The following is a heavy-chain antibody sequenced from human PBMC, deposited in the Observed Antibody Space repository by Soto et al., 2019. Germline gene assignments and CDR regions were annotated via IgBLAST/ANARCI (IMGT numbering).Heavy chain of an antibody. V-gene: IGHV3-30-3*01. CDR2: ISYDGSNK. J-gene: IGHJ2*01. CDR1: GFTFSSYA. CDR3: ARAGGYSSSSPGGWYFDL. D-gene: IGHD6-6*01. Sequence: QVQLVESGGGVVQPGRSLRLSYAASGFTFSSYAMHWVRQAPGKGLEWVAVISYDGSNKYYADSVKGRFTISRDNSKNTLYLQMNSLRAEDTAVYYCARAGGYSSSSPGGWYFDLWGRGTLVTVSS.